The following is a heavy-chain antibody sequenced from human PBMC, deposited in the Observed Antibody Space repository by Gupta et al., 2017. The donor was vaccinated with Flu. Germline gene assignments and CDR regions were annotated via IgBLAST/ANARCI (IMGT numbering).Heavy chain of an antibody. CDR3: SNDNEGKGN. Sequence: VQSGGGLVKPGGSTRLSCVVSNSALKNNWMTWVRQAPDKGLEWIGRIKTAENGGTREYAAFVQGRLHISRNASTDTLSLDIKRVNTEETGAYVWSNDNEGKGNWGQGTPGIVSS. V-gene: IGHV3-15*07. CDR2: IKTAENGGTR. D-gene: IGHD1-1*01. CDR1: NSALKNNW. J-gene: IGHJ4*02.